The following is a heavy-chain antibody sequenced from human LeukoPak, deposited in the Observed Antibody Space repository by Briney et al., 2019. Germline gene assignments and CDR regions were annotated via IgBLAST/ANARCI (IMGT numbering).Heavy chain of an antibody. Sequence: ASVRVSCKASGYTFTSYDINWVRQAPGQGLEWMGWMNPNSGNTGYAQKFQGRVTMTRNTSISTAYMELSSLRSEDTAVYYCASSGGFSGYDPNFDYWGQGTLVTVSS. D-gene: IGHD5-12*01. CDR1: GYTFTSYD. CDR3: ASSGGFSGYDPNFDY. J-gene: IGHJ4*02. V-gene: IGHV1-8*01. CDR2: MNPNSGNT.